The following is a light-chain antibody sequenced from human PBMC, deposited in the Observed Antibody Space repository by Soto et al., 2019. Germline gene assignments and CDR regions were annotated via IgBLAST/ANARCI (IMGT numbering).Light chain of an antibody. Sequence: DILMTQSPSTLSGSVGDRVTITCWASQTISSWLAWYQQKPGKAPKLLIYKASTLKSGVPSRFSGSGSGTEFTLTISSLQPDDFATYYCQHYNSYSEAFGQGTKVELK. CDR2: KAS. V-gene: IGKV1-5*03. CDR3: QHYNSYSEA. J-gene: IGKJ1*01. CDR1: QTISSW.